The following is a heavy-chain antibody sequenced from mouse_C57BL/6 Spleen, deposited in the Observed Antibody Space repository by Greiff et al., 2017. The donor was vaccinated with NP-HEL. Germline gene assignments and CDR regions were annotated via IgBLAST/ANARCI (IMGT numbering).Heavy chain of an antibody. Sequence: EVKVEESGGGLVQPGGSLKLSCAASGFTFSDYYMYWVRQTPEKRLEWVAYISNGGGSTYYPDTVKGRFTISRDNAKNTLYLQMSRLKSEDTAMYYCARRGGLRYDAMDYWGQGTSVTVSS. CDR2: ISNGGGST. D-gene: IGHD1-1*01. CDR3: ARRGGLRYDAMDY. V-gene: IGHV5-12*01. CDR1: GFTFSDYY. J-gene: IGHJ4*01.